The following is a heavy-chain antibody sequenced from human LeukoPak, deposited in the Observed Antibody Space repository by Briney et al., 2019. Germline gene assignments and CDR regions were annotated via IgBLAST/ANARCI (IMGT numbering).Heavy chain of an antibody. D-gene: IGHD3-10*01. CDR3: ARVFTMVRGVIAPSDY. CDR2: IRYDGSNK. V-gene: IGHV3-30*02. CDR1: GFTFSSYG. Sequence: GGSLRLSCAASGFTFSSYGMHWVRQAPGKGLEWVAFIRYDGSNKYYADSVKGRFTISRDNSKNTLYLQMNSLRAEDTAVYYCARVFTMVRGVIAPSDYWGQGTLVTVSS. J-gene: IGHJ4*02.